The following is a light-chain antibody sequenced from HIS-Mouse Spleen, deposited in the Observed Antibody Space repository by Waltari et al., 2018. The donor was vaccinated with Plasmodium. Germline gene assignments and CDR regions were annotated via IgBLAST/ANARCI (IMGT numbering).Light chain of an antibody. J-gene: IGKJ2*01. Sequence: AIWMTQSPSLLSASTGDRVTISCRMSQGISIYLAWYQQKPGKAPELLIYAASTLQSGVPSRFSGSGSGTDFTLTISCLQSEDFATYYCQQYYSFPYTCGQGTKLEIK. CDR1: QGISIY. V-gene: IGKV1D-8*02. CDR3: QQYYSFPYT. CDR2: AAS.